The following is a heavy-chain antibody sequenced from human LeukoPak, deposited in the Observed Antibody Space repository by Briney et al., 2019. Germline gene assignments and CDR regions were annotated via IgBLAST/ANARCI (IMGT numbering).Heavy chain of an antibody. D-gene: IGHD1-26*01. CDR1: GASLSSYY. CDR2: IHYSGSI. CDR3: ASYSGDYSLQY. Sequence: SETLSLTCTVSGASLSSYYWSWIRQPPGKGLEWIAYIHYSGSINYNPSLRSRVIILADTSKNQFSLKLSSVTAADTAVYYCASYSGDYSLQYWGQGTLVTVS. V-gene: IGHV4-59*01. J-gene: IGHJ1*01.